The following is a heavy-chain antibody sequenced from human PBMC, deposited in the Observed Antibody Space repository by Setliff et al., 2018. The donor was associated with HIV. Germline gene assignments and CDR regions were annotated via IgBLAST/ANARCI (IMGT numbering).Heavy chain of an antibody. Sequence: PSETLSLTCAVSGDSFSYFYWSWIRQPPGKGLEWIGYIDSSGSTNYNPSLKSRVTISVDTSNNQFSLNLRSVTAADTAVYYCAICGGDCYSLDYWGQGTLVTVSS. CDR1: GDSFSYFY. D-gene: IGHD2-21*02. J-gene: IGHJ4*02. CDR3: AICGGDCYSLDY. CDR2: IDSSGST. V-gene: IGHV4-4*08.